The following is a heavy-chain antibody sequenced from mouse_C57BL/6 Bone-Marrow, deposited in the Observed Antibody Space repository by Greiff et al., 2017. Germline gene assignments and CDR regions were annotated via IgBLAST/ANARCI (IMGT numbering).Heavy chain of an antibody. V-gene: IGHV8-12*01. CDR2: IYWDDDK. CDR1: GFSLSTSGMG. Sequence: QVTLKVSGPGILQSSQTLSLTCSFSGFSLSTSGMGVSWIRQPSGKGLEWLAHIYWDDDKRYNPSLKSRLTISKDTYRNQVFLKSTSMDTADTTTYYGARSPITKAMDYWGQGTSVTVSS. J-gene: IGHJ4*01. CDR3: ARSPITKAMDY. D-gene: IGHD1-1*01.